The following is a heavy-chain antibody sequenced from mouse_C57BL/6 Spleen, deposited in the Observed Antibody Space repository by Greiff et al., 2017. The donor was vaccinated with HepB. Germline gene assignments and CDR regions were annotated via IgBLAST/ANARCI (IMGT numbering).Heavy chain of an antibody. CDR2: IWSGEST. J-gene: IGHJ4*01. CDR1: GFSLTSYG. CDR3: ARKGDYDEDYAMDY. D-gene: IGHD2-4*01. Sequence: QVQLKESGPGLVQPSQSLSITCTVSGFSLTSYGVHWVRQSPGKGLEWLGVIWSGESTDYNAAFISRLSISKDNSKSQVFFKMNSLQADDTAIYYCARKGDYDEDYAMDYWGQGTSVTVSS. V-gene: IGHV2-2*01.